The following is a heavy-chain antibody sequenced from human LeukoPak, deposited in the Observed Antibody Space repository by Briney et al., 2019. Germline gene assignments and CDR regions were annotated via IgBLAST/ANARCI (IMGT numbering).Heavy chain of an antibody. CDR3: ARDASPYYYDSSGYLDY. D-gene: IGHD3-22*01. CDR1: GGSIGSSY. CDR2: IYYSGST. Sequence: SETLSLTCTVSGGSIGSSYWSWIRQPPGKGLEWIGYIYYSGSTNYNPSLKSRVTISVDTSKNQFSLKLSSVTAADTAVYYCARDASPYYYDSSGYLDYWGQGTLVTVSS. J-gene: IGHJ4*02. V-gene: IGHV4-59*01.